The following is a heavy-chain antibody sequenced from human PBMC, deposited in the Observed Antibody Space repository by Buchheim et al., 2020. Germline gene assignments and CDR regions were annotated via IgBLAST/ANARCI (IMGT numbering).Heavy chain of an antibody. CDR2: IYQSGMP. V-gene: IGHV4-30-2*01. Sequence: QLQLQESGSGLVKPSQTLSLTCAVSGDSISSGDYSWSWIRQPPGKGLEWIGYIYQSGMPYYNPSHRGRVTISLGRSKTHSSLNLTAVTAADTAVYYCTRGRRATPDSWGQGIL. CDR1: GDSISSGDYS. CDR3: TRGRRATPDS. J-gene: IGHJ4*02.